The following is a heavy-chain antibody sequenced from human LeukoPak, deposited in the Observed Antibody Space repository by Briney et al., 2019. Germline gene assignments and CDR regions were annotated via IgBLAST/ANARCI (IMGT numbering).Heavy chain of an antibody. V-gene: IGHV3-33*01. J-gene: IGHJ5*01. Sequence: GGSLRLSCVASGFTFNKYGVHWVRQAPGKGLEWVAVIWYDGSYEYFADSVKGRLAISRDNDKNTVTLQMNSLRVEDTAVYYCARDGSGLAVRGWFDFWSQGTLVTVSS. CDR3: ARDGSGLAVRGWFDF. D-gene: IGHD3-10*01. CDR1: GFTFNKYG. CDR2: IWYDGSYE.